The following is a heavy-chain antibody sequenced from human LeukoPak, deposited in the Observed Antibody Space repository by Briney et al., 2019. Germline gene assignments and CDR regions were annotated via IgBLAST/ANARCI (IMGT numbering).Heavy chain of an antibody. Sequence: PSETLSLTCAVYGGSFSGYYWSWIRQPPGKGLESIGEINHSGSTNYNPSLKSRVTISVDTSKNQFPLKLSSVTAADTAVYYCAGGHDSSALYFDYWGQGTLVTVSS. V-gene: IGHV4-34*01. CDR3: AGGHDSSALYFDY. CDR2: INHSGST. J-gene: IGHJ4*02. CDR1: GGSFSGYY. D-gene: IGHD3-22*01.